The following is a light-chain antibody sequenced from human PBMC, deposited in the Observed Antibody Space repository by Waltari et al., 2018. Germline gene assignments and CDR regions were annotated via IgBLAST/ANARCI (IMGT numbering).Light chain of an antibody. CDR2: AAS. CDR1: QGISSY. CDR3: QQLKSYPLT. J-gene: IGKJ4*01. Sequence: DIQLTQSPSFLSASVGDRVTITCRASQGISSYLAWYQQNPGKAPKLLIYAASTLHSGVPSRFGGSGSGTEFTLTISSLQPEDFATYYCQQLKSYPLTFGGGTKVEIK. V-gene: IGKV1-9*01.